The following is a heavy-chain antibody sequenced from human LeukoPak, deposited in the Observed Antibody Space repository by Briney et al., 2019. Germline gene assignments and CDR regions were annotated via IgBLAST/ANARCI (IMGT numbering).Heavy chain of an antibody. Sequence: GGSLRLSCAASGFTVSSNYMSWVRQAPGKGLEWVSLIYSGGNTYYADSVKGRFTISRDNSKNTLYPQMNSLRAEDTAVYYCARDWSSGGTSYFDFWGQGTLVTVSS. V-gene: IGHV3-66*01. J-gene: IGHJ4*02. D-gene: IGHD2-15*01. CDR3: ARDWSSGGTSYFDF. CDR1: GFTVSSNY. CDR2: IYSGGNT.